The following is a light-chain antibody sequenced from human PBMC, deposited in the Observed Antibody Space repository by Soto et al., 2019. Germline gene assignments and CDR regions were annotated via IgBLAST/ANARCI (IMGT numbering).Light chain of an antibody. CDR2: EVS. V-gene: IGLV2-14*01. CDR3: NSYTSKSTGV. J-gene: IGLJ1*01. Sequence: QSALTQPASVSGSPGQSITISCTGTSSDVGGYKYVSWYQQHPGKAPKLIIYEVSNRPSGVSNRFSGSKSGNTASLTISGLQAEDEADYYCNSYTSKSTGVFGTGTKLT. CDR1: SSDVGGYKY.